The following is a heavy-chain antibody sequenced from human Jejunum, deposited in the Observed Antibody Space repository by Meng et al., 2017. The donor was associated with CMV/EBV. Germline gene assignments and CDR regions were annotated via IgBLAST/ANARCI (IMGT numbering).Heavy chain of an antibody. CDR1: YY. CDR3: AREIVFGVLVVDYYYYYGMDV. Sequence: YYWCWFRQPPGKGLEWIVSISHSGSPSYNPSLKSRVTISLDTSENKFSLKLSSVTAADTALYYCAREIVFGVLVVDYYYYYGMDVWGQGTTVTVSS. J-gene: IGHJ6*02. V-gene: IGHV4-38-2*02. D-gene: IGHD3-3*01. CDR2: ISHSGSP.